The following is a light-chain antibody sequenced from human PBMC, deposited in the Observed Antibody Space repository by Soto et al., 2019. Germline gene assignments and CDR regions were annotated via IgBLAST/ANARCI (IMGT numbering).Light chain of an antibody. V-gene: IGKV3-15*01. Sequence: MVMTQSPATLSVSPGERVTLSCRTSQNVTSNLAWYQLKPGQTPSLLIYGTSTRAPDIPVRFSGSGSGTEFTLTITTVQSGDLAVYYCQQYDDWGFGPGTKVEIK. J-gene: IGKJ1*01. CDR1: QNVTSN. CDR3: QQYDDWG. CDR2: GTS.